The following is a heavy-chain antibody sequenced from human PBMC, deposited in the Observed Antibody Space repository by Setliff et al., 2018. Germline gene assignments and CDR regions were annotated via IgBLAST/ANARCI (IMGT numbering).Heavy chain of an antibody. D-gene: IGHD3-22*01. CDR1: GASTNSGDYY. CDR3: ARDDPNHYDVSGYSVGYFDY. Sequence: SETLSLTCTVSGASTNSGDYYWSWIRQRPGKALEYIGYVDFSGKTDYNPSLKSRLTMSFDTSKNQFSLNLYSVTAADTAVYFCARDDPNHYDVSGYSVGYFDYWGLGTPVTVSS. J-gene: IGHJ4*02. CDR2: VDFSGKT. V-gene: IGHV4-30-4*08.